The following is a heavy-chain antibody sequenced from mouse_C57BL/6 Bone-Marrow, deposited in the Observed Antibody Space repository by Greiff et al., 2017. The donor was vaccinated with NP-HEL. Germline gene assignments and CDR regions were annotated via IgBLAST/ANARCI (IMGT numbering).Heavy chain of an antibody. Sequence: DVMLVESGGGLVQPGGSLSLSCAASGFTFTDYYMSWVRQPPGKALEWLGFIRNKANGYTTEYSASVKGRFTISRDNSKSILYLQMNALRAEDSATYYCARYTRVYGSSWYYFDYWGQGTTLTVSS. V-gene: IGHV7-3*01. J-gene: IGHJ2*01. CDR2: IRNKANGYTT. CDR3: ARYTRVYGSSWYYFDY. D-gene: IGHD1-1*01. CDR1: GFTFTDYY.